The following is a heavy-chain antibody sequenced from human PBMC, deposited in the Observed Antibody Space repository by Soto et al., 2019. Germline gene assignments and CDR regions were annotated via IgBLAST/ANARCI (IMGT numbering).Heavy chain of an antibody. CDR1: GYTVTSYE. J-gene: IGHJ6*04. V-gene: IGHV1-46*03. D-gene: IGHD3-3*01. CDR3: ARSTYYDFWSGHKPPHREDV. CDR2: INPSGGST. Sequence: GASVTVACAASGYTVTSYEVHGVRQTPGQGLEWMGIINPSGGSTSYAQKFQGRVTMTRDTSTSTVYMELSSLRSEDTAVYYCARSTYYDFWSGHKPPHREDVWGKGTTVTVSS.